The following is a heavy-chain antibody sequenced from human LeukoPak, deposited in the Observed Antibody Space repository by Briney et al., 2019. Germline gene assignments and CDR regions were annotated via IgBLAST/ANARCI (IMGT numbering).Heavy chain of an antibody. V-gene: IGHV3-9*01. CDR1: GFTFDDYA. CDR3: AKDGAYSYYYDSSGYYYFYY. CDR2: ISWNSGSI. D-gene: IGHD3-22*01. J-gene: IGHJ4*02. Sequence: PGRSLRLSCVASGFTFDDYAMHWVRQAPGKGLEWVSGISWNSGSIGYADSVKGRFTISRDNAKNSLYLQMNSLRAEDTALYYCAKDGAYSYYYDSSGYYYFYYWGQGTLVTVSS.